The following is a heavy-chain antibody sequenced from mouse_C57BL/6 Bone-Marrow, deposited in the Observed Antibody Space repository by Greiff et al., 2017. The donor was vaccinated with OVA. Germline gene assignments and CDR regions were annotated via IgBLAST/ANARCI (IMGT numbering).Heavy chain of an antibody. Sequence: VQLQQPGTELVKPGASVKLSCKASGYTFTSYWMHWVKQRPGQGLEWIGNINPSNGGTNYNEKFKSKATLTVDKSSSTAYMQLSSLTSEDSAVYYCARYDGYWTYWYFDVWGTGTTVTVSS. CDR1: GYTFTSYW. CDR2: INPSNGGT. J-gene: IGHJ1*03. D-gene: IGHD2-3*01. V-gene: IGHV1-53*01. CDR3: ARYDGYWTYWYFDV.